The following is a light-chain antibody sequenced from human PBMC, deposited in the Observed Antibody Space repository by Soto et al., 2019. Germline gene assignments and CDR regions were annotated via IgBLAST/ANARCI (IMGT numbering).Light chain of an antibody. CDR3: QRYGISPLT. Sequence: EIVLTQSPGTLSLSPGERATLSCRASQSVSRSYLAWYQHKPGQAPRLPIYGTSSRATCHPETFSGSGSGKDLAFTIRRLKPVDFAVYYWQRYGISPLTFGGGTKAEIK. CDR2: GTS. J-gene: IGKJ4*01. CDR1: QSVSRSY. V-gene: IGKV3-20*01.